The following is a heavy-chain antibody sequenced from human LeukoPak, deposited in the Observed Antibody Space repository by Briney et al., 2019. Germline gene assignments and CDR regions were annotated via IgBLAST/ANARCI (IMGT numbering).Heavy chain of an antibody. J-gene: IGHJ4*02. CDR3: ARDPLGLGVDY. Sequence: ASVKVSCKASGYTFNRNGISWVRQAPGQGFEWMGWISAYNGNTNYAQKVQGRVTMTTDTSTSTAYMELRSLTSDDTALYYCARDPLGLGVDYWGQGTLIIVSS. CDR2: ISAYNGNT. V-gene: IGHV1-18*01. D-gene: IGHD3-16*01. CDR1: GYTFNRNG.